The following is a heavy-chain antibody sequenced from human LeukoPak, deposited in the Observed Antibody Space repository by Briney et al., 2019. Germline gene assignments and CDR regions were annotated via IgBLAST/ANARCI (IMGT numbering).Heavy chain of an antibody. D-gene: IGHD3-10*02. CDR2: MKQDGSEK. CDR3: AELGITMIGGV. Sequence: GGSLRLSCAASGFTFSSYWMSWVRQAPGKGLEWVANMKQDGSEKYYVDYVKGRFTISRDNAKNSLNLQMNSLRAEDTAVYYCAELGITMIGGVWGKGTTVTISS. J-gene: IGHJ6*04. CDR1: GFTFSSYW. V-gene: IGHV3-7*01.